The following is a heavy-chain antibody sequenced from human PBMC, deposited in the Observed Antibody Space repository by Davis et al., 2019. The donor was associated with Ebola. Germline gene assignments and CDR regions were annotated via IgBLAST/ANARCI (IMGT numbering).Heavy chain of an antibody. J-gene: IGHJ2*01. D-gene: IGHD1-1*01. Sequence: GGSLRLSCAASGFTFSSYWMSWVRQAPGKGLEWVSAISGSGGSTYYADSVKGRFTISRDNSKNTLYLQMNSLRSEDTAVYYCARALASLESSYWYFDLWGRGTLVTVSS. CDR1: GFTFSSYW. CDR3: ARALASLESSYWYFDL. V-gene: IGHV3-23*01. CDR2: ISGSGGST.